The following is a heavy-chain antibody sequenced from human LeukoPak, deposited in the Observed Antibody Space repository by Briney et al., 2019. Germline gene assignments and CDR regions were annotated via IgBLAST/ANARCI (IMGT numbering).Heavy chain of an antibody. J-gene: IGHJ6*03. CDR2: INHSGST. CDR1: GFTFSSYW. CDR3: ARGRSSVVAVAGRRGYYYMDV. D-gene: IGHD6-19*01. Sequence: GSLRLSCAASGFTFSSYWMSWVRQPPGKGLEWIGEINHSGSTNYNPSLKSRVTISVDTSKNQFSLKLSSVTAADTAVYYCARGRSSVVAVAGRRGYYYMDVWGKGTTVTVSS. V-gene: IGHV4-34*01.